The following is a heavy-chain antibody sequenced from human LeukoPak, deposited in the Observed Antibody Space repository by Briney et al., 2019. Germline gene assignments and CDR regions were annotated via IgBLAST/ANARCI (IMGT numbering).Heavy chain of an antibody. CDR3: ARGYCSGGTCYLVENWFDP. V-gene: IGHV1-2*06. Sequence: ASVKVSCKASGYTFTGYYIHWVRQAPGQGLEWMGRINPNSGDTDYAQNFQGRVTMTRDTSISTAYMELTNLRSDDTAVYYCARGYCSGGTCYLVENWFDPWGQGTLVTVSS. CDR1: GYTFTGYY. CDR2: INPNSGDT. J-gene: IGHJ5*02. D-gene: IGHD2-15*01.